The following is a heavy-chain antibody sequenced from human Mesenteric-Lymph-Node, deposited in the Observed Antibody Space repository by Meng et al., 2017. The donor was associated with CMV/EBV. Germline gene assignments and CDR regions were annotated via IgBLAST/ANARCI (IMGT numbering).Heavy chain of an antibody. J-gene: IGHJ4*02. V-gene: IGHV3-23*01. CDR3: AKKGNYYGSGSYYNPIDY. Sequence: TFSRYAMSWVRQAPGKGLEWVSAISGSGGSTYYADSVKGRFTISRDNSKNTLYLQMNNLRAEDTAVYYCAKKGNYYGSGSYYNPIDYWGQGTLVTVSS. D-gene: IGHD3-10*01. CDR2: ISGSGGST. CDR1: TFSRYA.